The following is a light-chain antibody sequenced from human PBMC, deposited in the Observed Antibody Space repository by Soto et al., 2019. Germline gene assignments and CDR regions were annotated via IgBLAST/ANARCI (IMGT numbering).Light chain of an antibody. CDR1: SSDVGGYNY. CDR3: SSYAGSYTYV. J-gene: IGLJ1*01. CDR2: DVS. V-gene: IGLV2-11*01. Sequence: QSVLTQPRSVSGSPGQSVTISCTGTSSDVGGYNYVSWYQQHPGKAPKLMIYDVSKRPSGVPDRFSGSKSGNTASLTISGLQAEDEADYYCSSYAGSYTYVFGTGTKPTVL.